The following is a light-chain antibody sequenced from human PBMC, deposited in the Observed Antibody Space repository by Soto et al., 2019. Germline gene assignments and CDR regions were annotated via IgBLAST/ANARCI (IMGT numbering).Light chain of an antibody. Sequence: DIQLTQSPSFLSAFVGDTVTITCRASQAMSTYLAWYQQKPGKVPKLLIRSASTLQSVVPPRFSGGESGTEFTRTISTLQPDDSGIYYCQQLNGYQLAFCGGTSLEIK. CDR3: QQLNGYQLA. CDR1: QAMSTY. V-gene: IGKV1-9*01. CDR2: SAS. J-gene: IGKJ4*01.